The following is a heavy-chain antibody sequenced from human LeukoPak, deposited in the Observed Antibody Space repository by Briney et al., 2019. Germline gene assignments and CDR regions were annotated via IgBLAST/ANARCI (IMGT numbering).Heavy chain of an antibody. CDR2: IRYDGSNK. CDR3: AKVAYSGSYLPLGY. Sequence: GGSLRLSCAASGFTFSGYGMHWVRQAPGKGLEWVAFIRYDGSNKYYADSVKGRFTISRDNSKNTLYLQMNSLRAEDTAVYYCAKVAYSGSYLPLGYWGQGTLVTVSS. J-gene: IGHJ4*02. D-gene: IGHD1-26*01. CDR1: GFTFSGYG. V-gene: IGHV3-30*02.